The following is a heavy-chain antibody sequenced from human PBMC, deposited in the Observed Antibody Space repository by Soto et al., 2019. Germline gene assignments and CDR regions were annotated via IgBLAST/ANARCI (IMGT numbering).Heavy chain of an antibody. CDR3: ARDQLEGNWFDP. D-gene: IGHD1-1*01. V-gene: IGHV4-30-2*01. CDR2: IYHSGST. J-gene: IGHJ5*02. Sequence: QLQLQESGSGLVRPSQTLSLTCAVSGGSISSGGYSWNWIRQPPGKGLEWIGYIYHSGSTLYNPSLKSRVTISVDKSKNQSSLKLTSVTAAYTAVYYCARDQLEGNWFDPWGQGTLVTVSS. CDR1: GGSISSGGYS.